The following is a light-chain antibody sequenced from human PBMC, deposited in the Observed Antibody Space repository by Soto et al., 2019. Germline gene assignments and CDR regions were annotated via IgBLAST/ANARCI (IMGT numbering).Light chain of an antibody. CDR3: QQYNNWPPYT. J-gene: IGKJ2*01. V-gene: IGKV3-15*01. CDR2: GAS. CDR1: QSVSSN. Sequence: EIVMTQSPATLSVSPGERATLSCRASQSVSSNLAWYQQKPGQAPTLLIYGASTRATGIPARFSGSGSGTEFTLTISSLQSEDFAVYCCQQYNNWPPYTFGQGTTLQIK.